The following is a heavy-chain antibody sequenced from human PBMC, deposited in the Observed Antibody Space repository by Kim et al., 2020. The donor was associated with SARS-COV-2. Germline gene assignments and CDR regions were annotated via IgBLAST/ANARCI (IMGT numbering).Heavy chain of an antibody. J-gene: IGHJ5*02. V-gene: IGHV4-39*01. CDR3: ARQEATAACFDP. CDR1: GDSMNTNRYY. D-gene: IGHD6-13*01. Sequence: SETLSHTCTVSGDSMNTNRYYWAWIRQAPGKGLEYIGRVFYSGTTNYNPSLKSRVTISVDTSKNQFSLRLTSVTAADTALYYCARQEATAACFDPWGQG. CDR2: VFYSGTT.